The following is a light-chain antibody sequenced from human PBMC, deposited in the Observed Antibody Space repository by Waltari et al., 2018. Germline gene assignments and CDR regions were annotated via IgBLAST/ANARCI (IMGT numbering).Light chain of an antibody. CDR3: MQGIHLPLT. V-gene: IGKV3-20*01. Sequence: NVLTQFPGTLSLSPGERATLSCRASQIVSNTYLAWYQQQPGQAPRLLIHGVSSRATGIPDRFSGSGSGTDFTLKISRVEAEDVGVYYCMQGIHLPLTFGGGTKVEIK. CDR1: QIVSNTY. CDR2: GVS. J-gene: IGKJ4*01.